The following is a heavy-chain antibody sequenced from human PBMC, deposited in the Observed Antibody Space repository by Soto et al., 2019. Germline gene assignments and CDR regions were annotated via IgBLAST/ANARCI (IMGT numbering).Heavy chain of an antibody. CDR3: AREPSIAAPLFYYYYGMDV. J-gene: IGHJ6*02. V-gene: IGHV6-1*01. CDR1: GDSVSSNSAA. D-gene: IGHD6-6*01. Sequence: TLSLTCAISGDSVSSNSAAWNWIRQSPSRGLEWLGRTYYRSKWYNDYAVSVKSRITINPDTSKNQFSLQLNSVTPEDTAVYYCAREPSIAAPLFYYYYGMDVWGQGTTVTVSS. CDR2: TYYRSKWYN.